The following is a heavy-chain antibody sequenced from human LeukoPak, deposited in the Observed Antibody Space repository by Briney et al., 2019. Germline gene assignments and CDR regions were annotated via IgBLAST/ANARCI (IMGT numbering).Heavy chain of an antibody. CDR2: ISSSGSYM. Sequence: KPGGSLRLSCVVSGFTFSSYTMNWVRQAPGRGLEWVSSISSSGSYMFYADSVKGRFTISRDNAKNSLYPQMNSLRAEDTAVYYCAREWGPAAMAHTLNWGQGTLVTVSS. CDR3: AREWGPAAMAHTLN. D-gene: IGHD2-2*01. CDR1: GFTFSSYT. V-gene: IGHV3-21*01. J-gene: IGHJ4*02.